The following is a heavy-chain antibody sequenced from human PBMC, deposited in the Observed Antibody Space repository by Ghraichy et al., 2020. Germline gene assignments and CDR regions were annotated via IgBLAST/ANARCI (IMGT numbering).Heavy chain of an antibody. CDR3: ARDAPPLQYSSGWYGRGGDRNWFDP. Sequence: ASVKVSCKASGYTFTGYYMHWERQAPGQGLEWMGWINPNSGGTNYAQKFQGWVTMTRDTSISTAYMELSRLRSDDTAVYYCARDAPPLQYSSGWYGRGGDRNWFDPWGQGTLVTVSS. V-gene: IGHV1-2*04. D-gene: IGHD6-19*01. CDR1: GYTFTGYY. J-gene: IGHJ5*02. CDR2: INPNSGGT.